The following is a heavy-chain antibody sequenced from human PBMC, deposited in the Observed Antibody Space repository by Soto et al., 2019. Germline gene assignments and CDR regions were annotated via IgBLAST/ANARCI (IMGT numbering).Heavy chain of an antibody. CDR2: GKHDCSEG. CDR1: GFSVCNFW. J-gene: IGHJ5*02. CDR3: ARSSRDGYNP. Sequence: GGSLRLSCEASGFSVCNFWMNWVCQGPGTGLGWVANGKHDCSEGNYLDSVKGRFIISRVNTKNLVYLQKNRLVAEDTAVEYFARSSRDGYNPWGQGTLVTVSS. D-gene: IGHD5-12*01. V-gene: IGHV3-7*04.